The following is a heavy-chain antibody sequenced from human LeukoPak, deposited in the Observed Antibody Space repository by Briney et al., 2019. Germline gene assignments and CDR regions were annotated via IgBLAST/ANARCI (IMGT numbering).Heavy chain of an antibody. CDR1: GGTFSGYA. D-gene: IGHD6-19*01. CDR2: IIPIFGTA. CDR3: ATEQWLARGYFDY. J-gene: IGHJ4*02. V-gene: IGHV1-69*05. Sequence: ASVKVSCKASGGTFSGYAISWVRQAPGQGLEWMGGIIPIFGTANYAQKFQGRVTITTDESASTAYMELSSLRSEDTAVYYCATEQWLARGYFDYWGQGTLVTVSS.